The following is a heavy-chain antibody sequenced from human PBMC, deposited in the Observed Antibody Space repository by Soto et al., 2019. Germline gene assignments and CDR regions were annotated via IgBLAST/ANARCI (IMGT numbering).Heavy chain of an antibody. V-gene: IGHV4-59*08. CDR3: SRSSNIAVAGTGFDY. CDR1: GGSISSYY. CDR2: ISNSGTT. J-gene: IGHJ4*02. Sequence: PSETLSLTCTVSGGSISSYYWTWIRQPPGKGLEWIGYISNSGTTNYNPSLKSRVTISVDTSKNQFSLNLSSVTAADTAVYYCSRSSNIAVAGTGFDYWGQGTLVTVSS. D-gene: IGHD6-19*01.